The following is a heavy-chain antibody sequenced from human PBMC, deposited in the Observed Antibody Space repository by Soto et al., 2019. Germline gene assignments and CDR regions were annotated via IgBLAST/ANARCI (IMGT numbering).Heavy chain of an antibody. Sequence: ASVKVSCKASGYTFTSYAMHWVRQAPGQRLEWMGWINAGNGNTKYSQKFQGRVTITRDTSAGTAYMELSSLRSEDTAVYYCARDGPTLRFLEWPNWFDPWGQGTLVTVSS. CDR1: GYTFTSYA. J-gene: IGHJ5*02. CDR2: INAGNGNT. V-gene: IGHV1-3*01. D-gene: IGHD3-3*01. CDR3: ARDGPTLRFLEWPNWFDP.